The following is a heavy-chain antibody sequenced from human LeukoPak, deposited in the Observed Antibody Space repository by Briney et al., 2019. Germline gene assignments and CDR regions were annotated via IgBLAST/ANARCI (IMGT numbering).Heavy chain of an antibody. V-gene: IGHV3-30*02. Sequence: PGGSLRLSCAASGFTFSSYGMHWVRQAPGKGLGWVAFIRYDGSNKYYADSVKGRFTISRDNSKNTLYLQMNSLRAEDTAVYYCAKNQVVPAASYYFDYWGQGTLVTVSS. CDR1: GFTFSSYG. CDR3: AKNQVVPAASYYFDY. J-gene: IGHJ4*02. CDR2: IRYDGSNK. D-gene: IGHD2-2*01.